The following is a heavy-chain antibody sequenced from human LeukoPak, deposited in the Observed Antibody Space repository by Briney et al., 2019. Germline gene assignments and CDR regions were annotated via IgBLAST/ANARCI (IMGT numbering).Heavy chain of an antibody. Sequence: GGSLRLSCAASGFIFRSYTMNWVCQAPRKGLEWVSSISDSGDSTYYADSVKGRFTISRDNSKNTLYLQMNSLRAEDTAIYYCAKDLRNYGYNYFDPWGQGTLVTVSS. CDR3: AKDLRNYGYNYFDP. CDR1: GFIFRSYT. D-gene: IGHD3-10*01. J-gene: IGHJ5*02. V-gene: IGHV3-23*01. CDR2: ISDSGDST.